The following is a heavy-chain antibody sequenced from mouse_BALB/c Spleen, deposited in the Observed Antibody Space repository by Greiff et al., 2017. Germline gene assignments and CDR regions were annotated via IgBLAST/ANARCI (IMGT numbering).Heavy chain of an antibody. CDR3: TGHYRYDAGYYYAMDY. J-gene: IGHJ4*01. D-gene: IGHD2-14*01. CDR1: GFTFSNYW. CDR2: IRLKSNNYAT. Sequence: EVMLVESGGGLVQPGGSMKLSCVASGFTFSNYWMNWVRQSPEKGLEWVAEIRLKSNNYATHYAESVKGRFTISRDDSKSSVYLQMNNLRAEDTGIYYCTGHYRYDAGYYYAMDYWGQGTSVTVSS. V-gene: IGHV6-6*02.